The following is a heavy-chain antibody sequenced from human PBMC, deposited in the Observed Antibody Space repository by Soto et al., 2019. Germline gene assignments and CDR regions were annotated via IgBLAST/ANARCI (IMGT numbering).Heavy chain of an antibody. CDR2: INHSGST. J-gene: IGHJ5*02. CDR1: GGSFSGYY. CDR3: ARDAGGWYQLLSPWFDP. Sequence: SETLSLTCAVYGGSFSGYYCNWIRQPPGKGLEWIGEINHSGSTNYNPSLKSRVSVSVDTSEKQFSLRLSSVTAADTAVYYCARDAGGWYQLLSPWFDPWGQGTLVTVSS. D-gene: IGHD2-2*01. V-gene: IGHV4-34*01.